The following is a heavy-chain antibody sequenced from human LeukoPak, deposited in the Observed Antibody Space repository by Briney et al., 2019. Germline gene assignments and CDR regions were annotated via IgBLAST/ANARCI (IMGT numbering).Heavy chain of an antibody. Sequence: GGSLRFSCAVSGFTFSDYYMSWIRQAPGKGLEWVSYISSSSSYTNYADSVKGRFTISRDNAKNSLYLQMNSLRAEDTAVYYCARDQGWGYYGSGSYVDYWGQGTLVTVSS. CDR3: ARDQGWGYYGSGSYVDY. CDR1: GFTFSDYY. J-gene: IGHJ4*02. D-gene: IGHD3-10*01. CDR2: ISSSSSYT. V-gene: IGHV3-11*05.